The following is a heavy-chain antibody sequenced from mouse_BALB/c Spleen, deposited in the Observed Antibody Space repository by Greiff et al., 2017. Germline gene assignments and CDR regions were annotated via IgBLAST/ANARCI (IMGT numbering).Heavy chain of an antibody. CDR3: ARGRGEGFAY. V-gene: IGHV5-6-5*01. J-gene: IGHJ3*01. Sequence: DVMLVESGGGLVKPGGSLKLSCAASGFTFSSYAMSWVRQTPEKRLEWVASISSGGSTYYPDSVKGRFTISRDNARNILYLQMSSLRSEDTAMYYCARGRGEGFAYWGQGTLVTVSA. CDR1: GFTFSSYA. CDR2: ISSGGST.